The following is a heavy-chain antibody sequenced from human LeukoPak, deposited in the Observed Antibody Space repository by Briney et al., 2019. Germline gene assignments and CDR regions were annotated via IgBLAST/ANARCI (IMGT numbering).Heavy chain of an antibody. J-gene: IGHJ5*02. Sequence: SETLSLTCTISGGSFSGYYWSWIRQPPGKGLEWIGYIYYSGSTNYNPSLKSRVTISVDTSENQFSLKLTSVTAADTAVYYCARDREYSSSGLVWFDPWGHGILVTVSS. D-gene: IGHD6-6*01. CDR2: IYYSGST. CDR3: ARDREYSSSGLVWFDP. V-gene: IGHV4-59*12. CDR1: GGSFSGYY.